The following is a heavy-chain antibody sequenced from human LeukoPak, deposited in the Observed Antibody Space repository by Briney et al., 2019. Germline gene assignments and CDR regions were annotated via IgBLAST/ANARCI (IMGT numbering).Heavy chain of an antibody. Sequence: GGSLRLSCAASGFTFSSYDMSWVRQAPGKGLEWVSAISGSGGRTYYADSVKGRFTISRDNSKNTPYLQMNSLRAEDTAVYYCAKDRSRADYWGQGTLVTVSS. CDR1: GFTFSSYD. CDR3: AKDRSRADY. J-gene: IGHJ4*02. V-gene: IGHV3-23*01. CDR2: ISGSGGRT. D-gene: IGHD1-26*01.